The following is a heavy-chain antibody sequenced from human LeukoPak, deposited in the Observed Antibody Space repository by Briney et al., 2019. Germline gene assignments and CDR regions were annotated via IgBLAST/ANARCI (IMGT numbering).Heavy chain of an antibody. V-gene: IGHV4-34*01. D-gene: IGHD5-24*01. CDR1: GGSFSGYY. J-gene: IGHJ3*02. CDR2: INHSGST. CDR3: ARRWLQFWRAFDI. Sequence: SQTLSLSCAVHGGSFSGYYWSWIRQPPGKGLEWIGEINHSGSTNSNPSLQSRVTISVATSKNQFSLKLSSVTAADTAVYYCARRWLQFWRAFDIWGQGTMVTVSS.